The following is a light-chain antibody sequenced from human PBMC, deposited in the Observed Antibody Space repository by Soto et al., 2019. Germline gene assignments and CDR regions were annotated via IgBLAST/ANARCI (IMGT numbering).Light chain of an antibody. CDR2: DAS. Sequence: EVVLTQSPATLSSSPGESVTLSCRASQSSNTYLAWYQQKPGQAPRLLIYDASYRAAGIPSRFSGSGSGTDFTLTISSLEPADFAIYHCQQRSNWPLTFGGGTKVEI. V-gene: IGKV3-11*01. J-gene: IGKJ4*01. CDR1: QSSNTY. CDR3: QQRSNWPLT.